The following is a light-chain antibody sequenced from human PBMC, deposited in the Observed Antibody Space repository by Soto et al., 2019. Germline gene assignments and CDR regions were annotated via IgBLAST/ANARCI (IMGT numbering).Light chain of an antibody. CDR3: HQYINWPRT. CDR2: GAS. CDR1: QNINSD. V-gene: IGKV3-15*01. Sequence: EIVMTQSPATLSVSPGERATLSCWASQNINSDLAWYQHKAGQAPRLLIYGASTRATGIPARFSGSGSGTEFTLTISSLQSEDFAVYYCHQYINWPRTFGQGTRLEIK. J-gene: IGKJ5*01.